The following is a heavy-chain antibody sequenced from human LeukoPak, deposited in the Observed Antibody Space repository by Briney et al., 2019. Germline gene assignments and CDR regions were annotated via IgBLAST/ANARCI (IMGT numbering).Heavy chain of an antibody. CDR3: AKDRRDGYTADAFDI. J-gene: IGHJ3*02. Sequence: GGSLRLSXAASGFTFSSYAMSWVSQAPGKGLEWVSAISGSGGSTFYADSVKGRFTISRDNSKNTLYLQMNSLRAEDTAVYYCAKDRRDGYTADAFDIWGQGTMVTVSS. CDR1: GFTFSSYA. D-gene: IGHD5-24*01. CDR2: ISGSGGST. V-gene: IGHV3-23*01.